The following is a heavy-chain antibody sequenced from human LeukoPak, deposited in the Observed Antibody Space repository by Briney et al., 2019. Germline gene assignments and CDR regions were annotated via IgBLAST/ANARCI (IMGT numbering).Heavy chain of an antibody. D-gene: IGHD3-16*01. CDR2: IYHSGST. V-gene: IGHV4-30-2*01. J-gene: IGHJ4*02. CDR3: AREALGVEYYFDY. Sequence: SETLSLTCTVSGGSISSAAYYWSWIRQPPGKGLEWIGYIYHSGSTYYNPSLKSRVTISVDRSKNQFSLKLSSATAADTAVYYCAREALGVEYYFDYWGQGTLVTVSS. CDR1: GGSISSAAYY.